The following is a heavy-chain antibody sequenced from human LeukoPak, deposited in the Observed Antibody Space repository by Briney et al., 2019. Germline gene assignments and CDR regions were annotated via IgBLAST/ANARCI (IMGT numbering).Heavy chain of an antibody. D-gene: IGHD3-10*01. CDR2: INAGNGYT. J-gene: IGHJ4*02. CDR3: VLWFGGYYFDY. CDR1: GYTFTGYA. Sequence: ASVKVSCKASGYTFTGYAMHWVRQAPGQRLEWMGWINAGNGYTKYSQKFQGRVTITRDTSASTAYMELSSLRSEDTAVYYCVLWFGGYYFDYWGQGTLVTVSS. V-gene: IGHV1-3*01.